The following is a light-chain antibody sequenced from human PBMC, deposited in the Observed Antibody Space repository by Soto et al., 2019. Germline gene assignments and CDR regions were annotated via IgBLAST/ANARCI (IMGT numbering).Light chain of an antibody. CDR1: QSVGAR. CDR2: TTS. CDR3: QQYNDWPPLT. Sequence: EVVMTQSPATLSVSPGERATLSCRASQSVGARLAWYQQKPGQPPRLLMYTTSIRASGVPPRFSGSGSGTEFTLTISSLQSEDVAVYYCQQYNDWPPLTFGGGTTVEIK. J-gene: IGKJ4*01. V-gene: IGKV3-15*01.